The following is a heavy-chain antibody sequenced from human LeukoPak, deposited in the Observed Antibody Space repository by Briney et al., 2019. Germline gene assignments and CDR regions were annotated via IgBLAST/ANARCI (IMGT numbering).Heavy chain of an antibody. CDR1: GFTFSSYA. CDR2: ISGNGGST. Sequence: GGSLRLSCAASGFTFSSYAMSWVRQAPGKGLEWVSAISGNGGSTYYADSVKGRFTISRDNAKNSLYLQINSLRAEDTAVYYCARGRGYSSSSDAFDIWGQGTMVTVSS. D-gene: IGHD6-6*01. CDR3: ARGRGYSSSSDAFDI. V-gene: IGHV3-23*01. J-gene: IGHJ3*02.